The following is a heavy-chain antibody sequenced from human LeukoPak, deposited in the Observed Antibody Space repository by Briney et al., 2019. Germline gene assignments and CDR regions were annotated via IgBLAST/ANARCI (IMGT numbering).Heavy chain of an antibody. Sequence: ASVKVSCKVSGHTLTELSMHWVRQAPGKGLEWMGGFDPEDGETIYAQKFQGRVTMTEDTSTDTAYMELSSLRSEDTAVYYCATLNTMADAFDIWGQGTMVTVSS. CDR1: GHTLTELS. CDR3: ATLNTMADAFDI. V-gene: IGHV1-24*01. CDR2: FDPEDGET. J-gene: IGHJ3*02. D-gene: IGHD3-10*01.